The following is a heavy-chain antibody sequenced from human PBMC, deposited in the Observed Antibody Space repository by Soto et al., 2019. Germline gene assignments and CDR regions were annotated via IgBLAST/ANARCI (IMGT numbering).Heavy chain of an antibody. CDR2: ISYDGSNK. CDR3: AKDRGSGWRGPFDY. D-gene: IGHD6-19*01. Sequence: QVQLVESGGGVVQPGRSLRLSCAASGFTFSSYGMHWVRQAPGKGLEWVAVISYDGSNKYYADSVKGRFTISRDNSKSTLYLQMNSLRAEDTAVYYCAKDRGSGWRGPFDYWGQGTLVTVSS. V-gene: IGHV3-30*18. J-gene: IGHJ4*02. CDR1: GFTFSSYG.